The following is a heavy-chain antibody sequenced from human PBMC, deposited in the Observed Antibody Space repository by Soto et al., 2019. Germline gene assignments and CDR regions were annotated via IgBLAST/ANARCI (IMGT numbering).Heavy chain of an antibody. J-gene: IGHJ6*02. CDR1: GGTFSSYA. V-gene: IGHV1-69*13. CDR3: ARGITMIVVALGEKAAYYYGMDV. CDR2: IIPIFGTA. Sequence: SVKVSCKASGGTFSSYAISWVRQAPGQGLEWMGGIIPIFGTANYAQKFQGRVTITADESTSTAYMELSSLRSEDTAVYYCARGITMIVVALGEKAAYYYGMDVWGQGTTVTVSS. D-gene: IGHD3-22*01.